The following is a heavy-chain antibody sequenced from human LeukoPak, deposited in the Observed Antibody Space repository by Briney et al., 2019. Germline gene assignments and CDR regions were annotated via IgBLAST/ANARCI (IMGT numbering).Heavy chain of an antibody. CDR3: AKDLGYDSSGYSDY. V-gene: IGHV3-23*01. J-gene: IGHJ4*02. D-gene: IGHD3-22*01. Sequence: GGSPRLSCAASGFTFSSYAMSWVRQAPGKGLEWVSAISGSGGSTYYADSVKGRFTISRDNSKNTLYLQMNSLRAEDTAVYYCAKDLGYDSSGYSDYWGQGTLVTVSS. CDR1: GFTFSSYA. CDR2: ISGSGGST.